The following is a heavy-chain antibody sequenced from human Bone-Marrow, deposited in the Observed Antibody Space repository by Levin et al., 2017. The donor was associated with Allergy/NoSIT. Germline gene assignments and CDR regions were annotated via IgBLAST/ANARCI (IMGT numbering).Heavy chain of an antibody. CDR2: IKSKTDGGTT. J-gene: IGHJ6*02. Sequence: GESLKISCAASGFTFSNAWMNWVRQAPGKGLEWVGRIKSKTDGGTTDYAAPVKGRFTISRDDSKNTLYLQMNSLKTEDTAVYYCTTDATVLLWFGESDYYGMDVWGQGTTVTVSS. CDR3: TTDATVLLWFGESDYYGMDV. D-gene: IGHD3-10*01. V-gene: IGHV3-15*07. CDR1: GFTFSNAW.